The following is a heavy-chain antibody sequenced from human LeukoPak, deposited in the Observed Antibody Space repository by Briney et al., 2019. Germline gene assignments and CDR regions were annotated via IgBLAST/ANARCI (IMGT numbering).Heavy chain of an antibody. D-gene: IGHD6-13*01. Sequence: SETLSLTCTVSGGSISSSSYYWGWTRQPPGEGLEWIGSIYYSGSTYYNPSLKSRVTISVDTSKNQFSLKLSSVTAADTAVYYCAREDSSSWYEGYWGQGTLVTVSS. CDR1: GGSISSSSYY. J-gene: IGHJ4*02. V-gene: IGHV4-39*07. CDR2: IYYSGST. CDR3: AREDSSSWYEGY.